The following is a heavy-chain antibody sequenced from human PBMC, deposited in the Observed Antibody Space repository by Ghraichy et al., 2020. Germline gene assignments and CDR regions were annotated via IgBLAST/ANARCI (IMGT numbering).Heavy chain of an antibody. Sequence: SQTLSLTCTVSGGSISSSPYYWGWIRQPPGKGLEWIGSVYYSGSTYYNPSLKSRVTISVDTSKNQFSLKLSSVSAADTAMYYCARLAYCGSGSNREYWGQGTLVTVSS. D-gene: IGHD3-10*01. V-gene: IGHV4-39*01. J-gene: IGHJ4*02. CDR2: VYYSGST. CDR1: GGSISSSPYY. CDR3: ARLAYCGSGSNREY.